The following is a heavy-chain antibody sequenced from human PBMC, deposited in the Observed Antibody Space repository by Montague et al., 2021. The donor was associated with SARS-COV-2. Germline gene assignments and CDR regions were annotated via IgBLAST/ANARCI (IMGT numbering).Heavy chain of an antibody. D-gene: IGHD1-1*01. V-gene: IGHV4-34*01. CDR2: INDSGTA. J-gene: IGHJ3*01. Sequence: SETLSLTCAVYGGSFSVYYCSWLCLSQRSGREWNALINDSGTANNNPSLKSRVSLTVDMAKNQFTLKLTSVTAADTDMYYCAKEREVERAVRTLVAFDLWGQGTMVTVSS. CDR3: AKEREVERAVRTLVAFDL. CDR1: GGSFSVYY.